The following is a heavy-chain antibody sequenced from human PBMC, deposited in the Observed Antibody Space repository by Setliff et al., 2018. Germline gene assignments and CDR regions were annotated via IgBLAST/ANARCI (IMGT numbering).Heavy chain of an antibody. J-gene: IGHJ4*01. D-gene: IGHD5-18*01. CDR3: AKRGDTRTFDY. CDR2: ISARTGLT. CDR1: GFTFSSYT. V-gene: IGHV3-23*01. Sequence: GGSLRLSCEASGFTFSSYTMTWVRQAPGEGLEWVSGISARTGLTYYADSVKGRFTMSRDISKNTVYLHMTSLRAEDTAMYYCAKRGDTRTFDYWGRGIMVTVSS.